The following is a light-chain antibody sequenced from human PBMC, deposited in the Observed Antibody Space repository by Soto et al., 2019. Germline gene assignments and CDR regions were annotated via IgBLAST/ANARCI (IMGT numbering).Light chain of an antibody. CDR3: QHRSNWPLT. CDR2: DAS. CDR1: QSVSSY. J-gene: IGKJ4*01. Sequence: ETVLTQSPATLSLSAGERATLSCRASQSVSSYLAWYQQKPGQAPRLLIYDASNRATGIPARFSGSGSGTDFTLTISSLEPEDFAVYYCQHRSNWPLTFGGGTKVDIK. V-gene: IGKV3-11*01.